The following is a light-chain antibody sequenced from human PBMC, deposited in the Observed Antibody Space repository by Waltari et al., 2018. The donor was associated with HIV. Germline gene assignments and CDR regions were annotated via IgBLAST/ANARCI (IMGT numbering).Light chain of an antibody. CDR1: NLRTYY. CDR2: GKN. J-gene: IGLJ1*01. V-gene: IGLV3-19*01. Sequence: SSEVTQDPAVSVALGQTVQITCQGDNLRTYYESWYQQKPGQAPVLVSYGKNKRPAEIPDRFSSSASRNTASLTITGAQAEDEADYYCKTRDRSGNLYVFGTGTTVTVL. CDR3: KTRDRSGNLYV.